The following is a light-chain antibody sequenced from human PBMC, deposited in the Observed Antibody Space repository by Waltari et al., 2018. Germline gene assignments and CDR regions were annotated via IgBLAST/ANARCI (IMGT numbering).Light chain of an antibody. CDR3: QQYYSSPIS. V-gene: IGKV4-1*01. Sequence: DVVMTQSPDSLAVSLGERAAINCKSSRSVLYNSNNKNYLAWDQQKPRQPPKLLINWASSRESGVPDRFSGSGSGTDFTLTISSLQAEDVAVYYCQQYYSSPISFGQGTRLEIK. CDR1: RSVLYNSNNKNY. CDR2: WAS. J-gene: IGKJ5*01.